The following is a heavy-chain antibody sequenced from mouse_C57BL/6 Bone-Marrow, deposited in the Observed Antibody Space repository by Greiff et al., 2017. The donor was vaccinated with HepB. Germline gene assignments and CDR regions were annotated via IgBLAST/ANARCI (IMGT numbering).Heavy chain of an antibody. CDR2: ISYDGSN. J-gene: IGHJ3*01. Sequence: EVQLQESGPGLVKPSQSLSLTCSVTGYSITSGYYWNWIRQFPGNKLEWMCYISYDGSNNYNPSLKNRISITRDTSKNQFFLKLNSVTTEDTATYYCARGGDYGVAYWGQGTLVTVSA. V-gene: IGHV3-6*01. CDR3: ARGGDYGVAY. CDR1: GYSITSGYY. D-gene: IGHD2-4*01.